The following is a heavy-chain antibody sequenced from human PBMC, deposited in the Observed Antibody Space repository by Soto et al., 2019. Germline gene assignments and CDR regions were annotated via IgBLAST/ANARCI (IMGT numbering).Heavy chain of an antibody. Sequence: QVQLVESGGGVVQPGRSLRLSCAASGFTFSSYGMHWVRQAPGKGLEWVAVIWYDGSNKYYADSVKGRFTISRDNSKNTLYLQMNSLRAEDTAVYYSASALRAVSLWDYWGQGTLVTVSS. CDR1: GFTFSSYG. V-gene: IGHV3-33*01. CDR3: ASALRAVSLWDY. J-gene: IGHJ4*02. D-gene: IGHD1-26*01. CDR2: IWYDGSNK.